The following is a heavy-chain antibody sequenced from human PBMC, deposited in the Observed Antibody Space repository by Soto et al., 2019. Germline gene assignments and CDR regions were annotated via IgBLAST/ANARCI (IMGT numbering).Heavy chain of an antibody. Sequence: ASVKVSCKASGYTFTSYAMHWVRQAPGQRLEWMGWINAGNGNTKYSQKFQGRVTITRDTSASTAYMELSSLRSEDTAVYNCAGEGRSKIVFCSGGGCPLYYYYYSMDFGAKGTTVTVPS. CDR2: INAGNGNT. D-gene: IGHD2-15*01. V-gene: IGHV1-3*01. J-gene: IGHJ6*03. CDR1: GYTFTSYA. CDR3: AGEGRSKIVFCSGGGCPLYYYYYSMDF.